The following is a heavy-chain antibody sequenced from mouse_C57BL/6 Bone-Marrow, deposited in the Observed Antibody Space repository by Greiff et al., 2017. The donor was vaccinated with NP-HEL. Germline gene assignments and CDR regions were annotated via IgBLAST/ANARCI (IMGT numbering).Heavy chain of an antibody. D-gene: IGHD2-3*01. CDR3: ARSGDGYPFAY. CDR1: GYTFTSYG. CDR2: IYPRSGNT. J-gene: IGHJ3*01. V-gene: IGHV1-81*01. Sequence: VKLMESGAELARPGASVKLSCKASGYTFTSYGISWVKQRTGQGLEWIGEIYPRSGNTYYNEKFKGKATLTADKSSSTAYMELRSLTSEDSAVYFCARSGDGYPFAYWGQGTLVTVSA.